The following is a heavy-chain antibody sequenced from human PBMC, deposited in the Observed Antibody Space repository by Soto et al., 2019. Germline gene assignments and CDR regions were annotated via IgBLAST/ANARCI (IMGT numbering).Heavy chain of an antibody. CDR2: IYPFASDT. V-gene: IGHV5-51*03. Sequence: EVQLVPSGAEVRKPGESLKISCKGSGYNFTTYWIGWVRQMPGKGLEWMGIIYPFASDTRYTPSFQGQVTISADKSISTAYLHWSSLKVSDSAMYYCARPYGMDVWGQGTTVTVSS. CDR1: GYNFTTYW. J-gene: IGHJ6*02. CDR3: ARPYGMDV.